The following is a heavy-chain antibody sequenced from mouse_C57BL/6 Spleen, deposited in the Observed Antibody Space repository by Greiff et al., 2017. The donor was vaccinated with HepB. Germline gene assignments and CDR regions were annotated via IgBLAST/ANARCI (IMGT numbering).Heavy chain of an antibody. CDR3: ARGDDYERGFAY. J-gene: IGHJ3*01. CDR2: IYPRSGNT. Sequence: VMLVESGAELARPGASVKLSCKASGYTFTSYGISWVKQRTGQGLEWIGEIYPRSGNTYYNEKFKGKATLTADKSSSTAYMELRSLTSEDSAVYFCARGDDYERGFAYWGQGTLVTVSA. D-gene: IGHD2-4*01. CDR1: GYTFTSYG. V-gene: IGHV1-81*01.